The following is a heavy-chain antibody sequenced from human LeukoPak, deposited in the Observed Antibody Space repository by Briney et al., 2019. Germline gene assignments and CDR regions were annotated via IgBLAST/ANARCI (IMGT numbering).Heavy chain of an antibody. D-gene: IGHD5-24*01. CDR3: ARDPGTITY. J-gene: IGHJ4*02. Sequence: PGRSLRLSCAASGFTFSNYGMHWVRQAPGKGLEWVSYISSSSSTIYYADSVKGRFTISRDNAKNSLYLQMNSLRAEDTAVYYCARDPGTITYWGQGTLVTVSS. CDR1: GFTFSNYG. V-gene: IGHV3-48*04. CDR2: ISSSSSTI.